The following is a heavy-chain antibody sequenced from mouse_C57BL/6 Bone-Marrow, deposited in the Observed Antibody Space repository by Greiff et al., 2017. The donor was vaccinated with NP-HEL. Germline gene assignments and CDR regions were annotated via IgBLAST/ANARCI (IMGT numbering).Heavy chain of an antibody. Sequence: VQLQQSGPELVKPGASVKISCKASGYTFTDYYMNWVKQSHGKSLEWIGDINPNNGGTSYNQKFKGKATLTVDKSSSTAYMELRSLTSEDSAVYYCARLGDDGYYFYYFDYWGQGTTLTVSS. V-gene: IGHV1-26*01. CDR1: GYTFTDYY. CDR2: INPNNGGT. D-gene: IGHD2-3*01. J-gene: IGHJ2*01. CDR3: ARLGDDGYYFYYFDY.